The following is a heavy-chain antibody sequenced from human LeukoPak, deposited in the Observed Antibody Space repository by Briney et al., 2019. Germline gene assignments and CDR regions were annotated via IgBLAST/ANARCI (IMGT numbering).Heavy chain of an antibody. J-gene: IGHJ5*02. V-gene: IGHV3-30-3*01. CDR1: GFTFSSYA. Sequence: PGGSLRLSCAASGFTFSSYAIHWLRQAPVKGLEWVAVISYDGSKKDYADSVKGRFTISRDNSKNTLYLQMNSLRAEDTAVYYCARDPRNLGLDPWGQGTLVTVSS. CDR3: ARDPRNLGLDP. D-gene: IGHD7-27*01. CDR2: ISYDGSKK.